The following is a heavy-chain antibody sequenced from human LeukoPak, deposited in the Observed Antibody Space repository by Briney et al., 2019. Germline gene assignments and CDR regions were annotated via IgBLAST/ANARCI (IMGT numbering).Heavy chain of an antibody. J-gene: IGHJ6*02. CDR2: IKQDGSEK. Sequence: PGGSLRLSCVASGFTFSSYWMSWVRQAPGKGLEWVANIKQDGSEKYYVDSVKGRFTISRDNAKNSLYLQMNSLRAEDTAVYYCARDVLLITGTFYYYYYGMDVWGQGTTVTVSS. CDR1: GFTFSSYW. CDR3: ARDVLLITGTFYYYYYGMDV. V-gene: IGHV3-7*01. D-gene: IGHD1-7*01.